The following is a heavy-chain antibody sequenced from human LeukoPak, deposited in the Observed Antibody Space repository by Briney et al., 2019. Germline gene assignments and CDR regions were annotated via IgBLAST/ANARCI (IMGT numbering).Heavy chain of an antibody. D-gene: IGHD3-22*01. V-gene: IGHV3-74*01. J-gene: IGHJ4*02. CDR2: INSDGSSI. CDR1: RFTFSSYW. Sequence: GGSLRLSCAASRFTFSSYWMHWVRQAPGKGLVWVSRINSDGSSISYADSVKGRFTISRDNAKNTLHLQMNNLRAEDAAVYYCSNGMTHDSTGYYFDYWGQGTLVTVSS. CDR3: SNGMTHDSTGYYFDY.